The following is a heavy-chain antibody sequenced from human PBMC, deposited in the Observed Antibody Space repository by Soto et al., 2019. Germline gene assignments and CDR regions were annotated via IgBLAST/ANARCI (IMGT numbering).Heavy chain of an antibody. Sequence: PGGSLRLSCAASGFTFSSYWMHWVRQAPGKGLVWVSRINSDGSSTSYADSVKGRFTISRDNAKNTLYLQMNSLRAEDTAVYYCASIYDSSDYYYFYYYGMDVWGQGTTVTVSS. CDR3: ASIYDSSDYYYFYYYGMDV. J-gene: IGHJ6*02. CDR2: INSDGSST. D-gene: IGHD3-22*01. V-gene: IGHV3-74*01. CDR1: GFTFSSYW.